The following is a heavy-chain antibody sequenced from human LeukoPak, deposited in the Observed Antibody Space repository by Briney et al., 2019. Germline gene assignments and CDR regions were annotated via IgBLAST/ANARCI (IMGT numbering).Heavy chain of an antibody. D-gene: IGHD3-3*01. CDR1: GHTFTSYD. J-gene: IGHJ6*03. Sequence: ASVRVSCKASGHTFTSYDINWVRQATGQGLEWMGWMNPNSGNTGYAQKFQGRVTMTRNTSISTAYMELSSLRSEDTAVYYCARGSGSGYYRLYYYYYMDVWGKGTTVTVSS. V-gene: IGHV1-8*01. CDR3: ARGSGSGYYRLYYYYYMDV. CDR2: MNPNSGNT.